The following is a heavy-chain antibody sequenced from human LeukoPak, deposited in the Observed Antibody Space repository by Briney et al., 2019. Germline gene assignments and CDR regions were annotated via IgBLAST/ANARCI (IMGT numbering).Heavy chain of an antibody. Sequence: SETLSLTCAVYGGSFSGYYWSWIRQPPGKGLEWIGEINHSGSTNYNPSLKSRVTISVDTSKNQFSLKLSSVTAADTAVYYCARQSSGWPLDAFDIWGQGTMVTVSS. CDR2: INHSGST. CDR3: ARQSSGWPLDAFDI. J-gene: IGHJ3*02. D-gene: IGHD6-19*01. V-gene: IGHV4-34*01. CDR1: GGSFSGYY.